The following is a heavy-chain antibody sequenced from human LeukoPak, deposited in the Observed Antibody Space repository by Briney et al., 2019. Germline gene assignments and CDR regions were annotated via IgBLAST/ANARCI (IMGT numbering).Heavy chain of an antibody. V-gene: IGHV1-69*04. Sequence: SVKVSCKASGGTFSSYAISWVRQAPGQGLEWMGRIIPILGIANYAQKFQGRVTITADKSTSTAYMELNSLRAEDTAVYYCAKDPSWSMGGAFDIWGQGTVVTVSS. D-gene: IGHD3-16*01. J-gene: IGHJ3*02. CDR1: GGTFSSYA. CDR2: IIPILGIA. CDR3: AKDPSWSMGGAFDI.